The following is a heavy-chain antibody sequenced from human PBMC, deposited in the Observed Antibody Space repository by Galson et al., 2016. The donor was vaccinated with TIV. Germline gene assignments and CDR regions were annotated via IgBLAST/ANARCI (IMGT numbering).Heavy chain of an antibody. CDR3: TTELGYCSGGYCYYFDY. Sequence: SLRLSCAASGFIFSNAWMSWVRQAPGKGLEWVGRIKSNFDGGTTDYAEPVKGRFTISRHDSKNTLFLQVNRMKTEDTAVYYCTTELGYCSGGYCYYFDYWAREPWSPPPQ. CDR2: IKSNFDGGTT. V-gene: IGHV3-15*01. D-gene: IGHD2-15*01. J-gene: IGHJ4*02. CDR1: GFIFSNAW.